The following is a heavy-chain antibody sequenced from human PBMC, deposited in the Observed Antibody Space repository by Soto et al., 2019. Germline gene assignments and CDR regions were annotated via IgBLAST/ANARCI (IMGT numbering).Heavy chain of an antibody. D-gene: IGHD6-13*01. J-gene: IGHJ2*01. CDR3: ARIITAAGGRRYFDL. V-gene: IGHV3-11*05. CDR2: INSSSSYT. Sequence: QVQLVESGGGLVKPGGSLRLSCAASGFTFSDYYTSWIRQAPGKGLEWVSYINSSSSYTNYADSVKGRFTISRDNAKNSLYLQMNSLRAEDTAVYYCARIITAAGGRRYFDLWGRGTLVTVSS. CDR1: GFTFSDYY.